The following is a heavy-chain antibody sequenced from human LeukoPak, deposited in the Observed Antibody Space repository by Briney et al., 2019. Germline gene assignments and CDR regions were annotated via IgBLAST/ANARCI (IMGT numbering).Heavy chain of an antibody. D-gene: IGHD5-24*01. CDR3: ARSGKMATITWGVLDY. CDR2: ISSSGSTI. Sequence: GGSLRLSCAASGFTFSSYEMNWVRQAPGKGLEWVSYISSSGSTIYYADSVKGRFTISRDNAKNSLYLQMNSLRAEDTAVYYCARSGKMATITWGVLDYWGQGTLVTVSS. CDR1: GFTFSSYE. V-gene: IGHV3-48*03. J-gene: IGHJ4*02.